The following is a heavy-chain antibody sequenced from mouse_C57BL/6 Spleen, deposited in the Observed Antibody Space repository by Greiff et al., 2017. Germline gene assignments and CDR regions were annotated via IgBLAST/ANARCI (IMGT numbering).Heavy chain of an antibody. D-gene: IGHD1-1*01. J-gene: IGHJ3*01. V-gene: IGHV1-69*01. Sequence: QVQLQQPGAELVMPGASVKLSCKASGYTFTSYWMHWVKQRPGQGLEWIGEIDPSDSYTNYNKKFKGKSTLTVDKSSSTAYMQLSSLTSEDSAVYYCARYYYGSISFAYWGQGTLVTVSA. CDR2: IDPSDSYT. CDR3: ARYYYGSISFAY. CDR1: GYTFTSYW.